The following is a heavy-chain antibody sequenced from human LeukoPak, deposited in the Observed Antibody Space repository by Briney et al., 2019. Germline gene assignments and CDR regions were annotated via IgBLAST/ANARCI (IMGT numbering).Heavy chain of an antibody. CDR2: ISSSSTYI. V-gene: IGHV3-21*01. Sequence: GGSLRLSCAASGFTFSSYSMNWVRQAPGKGLEWVSSISSSSTYIYYADSVKGRFTISRDNAKNSLYLQMNSLRAEDTAVYYCARDGIVVVVAATDNYYYYGMDVWGQGTTVTVCS. D-gene: IGHD2-15*01. CDR1: GFTFSSYS. CDR3: ARDGIVVVVAATDNYYYYGMDV. J-gene: IGHJ6*02.